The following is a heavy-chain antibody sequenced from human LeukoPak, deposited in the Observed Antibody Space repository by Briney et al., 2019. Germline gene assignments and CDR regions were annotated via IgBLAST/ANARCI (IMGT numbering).Heavy chain of an antibody. J-gene: IGHJ3*02. D-gene: IGHD3-9*01. V-gene: IGHV3-23*01. CDR3: AKAYYDILTGYYAPDAFDI. Sequence: GASLRLSCAASGFTFSSYAMSWVRQAPGKGLEWVSAISGSGGSTYYADSVKGRFTISRDNSKNTLHLQMNSLRAEDTAVYYCAKAYYDILTGYYAPDAFDIWGQGTMVTVSS. CDR1: GFTFSSYA. CDR2: ISGSGGST.